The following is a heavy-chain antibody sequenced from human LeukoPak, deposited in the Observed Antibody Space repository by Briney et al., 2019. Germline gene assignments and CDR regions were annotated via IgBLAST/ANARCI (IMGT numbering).Heavy chain of an antibody. CDR1: GGSIGSHY. Sequence: SETLSLTCTVSGGSIGSHYWSWIRQPPGKGLEWIGYIYYSGSTNYNPSLKSRVTISVDTSKNQFSLKLSSVTAADTAVYYCARVPVDFWSGYYSGWFDPWAREPWSPSPQ. CDR3: ARVPVDFWSGYYSGWFDP. CDR2: IYYSGST. V-gene: IGHV4-59*11. J-gene: IGHJ5*02. D-gene: IGHD3-3*01.